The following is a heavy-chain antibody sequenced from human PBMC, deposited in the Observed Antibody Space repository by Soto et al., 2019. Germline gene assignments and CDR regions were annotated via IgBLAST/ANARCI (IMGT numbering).Heavy chain of an antibody. Sequence: GGSLRLSCAASGFTFSSYAMHWVRQAPGKGLEWVAVISYDGSNKCYADSVKGRFTISRDNSKNTLYLQMNSLRAEDTAVYYCARDLVTMVRGVISYYYGMDVWGQGTTVTVSS. CDR2: ISYDGSNK. J-gene: IGHJ6*02. D-gene: IGHD3-10*01. V-gene: IGHV3-30-3*01. CDR3: ARDLVTMVRGVISYYYGMDV. CDR1: GFTFSSYA.